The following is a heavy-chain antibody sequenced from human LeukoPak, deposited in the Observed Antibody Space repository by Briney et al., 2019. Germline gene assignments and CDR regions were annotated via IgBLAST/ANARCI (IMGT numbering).Heavy chain of an antibody. CDR1: GFTVSSNY. CDR3: ARVPDSTGWYLDY. Sequence: PGGSLRLSCAASGFTVSSNYTTWVRQAPGKGLEWVSVIHSGGTTNYADSVKGRFTISRDNSKNTLYLQMNNLRAEDTAVYYCARVPDSTGWYLDYWGQGTLVTVSS. J-gene: IGHJ4*02. D-gene: IGHD6-19*01. CDR2: IHSGGTT. V-gene: IGHV3-53*01.